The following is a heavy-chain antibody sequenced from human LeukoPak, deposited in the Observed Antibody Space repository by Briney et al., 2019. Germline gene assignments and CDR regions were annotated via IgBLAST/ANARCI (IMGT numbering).Heavy chain of an antibody. V-gene: IGHV1-18*01. CDR2: SSTYNGDT. D-gene: IGHD3-16*01. Sequence: ASVKVSFKTSGYTFTSYGINWVRQAPGQGLEWLGWSSTYNGDTDFAQKLQGRVTMTTDTSTSTAYMELRSLRSDDTAVYYCARGGINWGSFSYFDSWGQGTLVTVSS. CDR1: GYTFTSYG. J-gene: IGHJ4*02. CDR3: ARGGINWGSFSYFDS.